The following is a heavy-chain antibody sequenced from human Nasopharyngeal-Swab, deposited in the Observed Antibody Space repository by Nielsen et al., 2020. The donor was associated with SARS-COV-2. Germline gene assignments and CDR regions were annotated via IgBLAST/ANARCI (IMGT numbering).Heavy chain of an antibody. CDR3: ARAGVDCSGGSCYFNWFDP. CDR2: MNPNSGNT. Sequence: ASVKVSCKASGYTFTSYDINWVRQATGQGLEWMGWMNPNSGNTGYAQKFQGRVTMTRNTSISTAYMELSSLRSEDTAVYYCARAGVDCSGGSCYFNWFDPWGQGTLVTVSS. D-gene: IGHD2-15*01. J-gene: IGHJ5*02. V-gene: IGHV1-8*01. CDR1: GYTFTSYD.